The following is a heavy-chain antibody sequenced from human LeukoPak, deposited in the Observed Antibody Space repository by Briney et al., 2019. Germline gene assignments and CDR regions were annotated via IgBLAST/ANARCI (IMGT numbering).Heavy chain of an antibody. D-gene: IGHD1-26*01. CDR2: IYYSGST. Sequence: SETLSLTCTVSGGSISSSSYYWGWIRQPPGKGLEWIGSIYYSGSTYYNPSLKSRVTISVDTSKNQFSLKLSSVTAADTAVYYCARVPVGSTQFDYWGQGTLVTVSS. V-gene: IGHV4-39*07. CDR1: GGSISSSSYY. J-gene: IGHJ4*02. CDR3: ARVPVGSTQFDY.